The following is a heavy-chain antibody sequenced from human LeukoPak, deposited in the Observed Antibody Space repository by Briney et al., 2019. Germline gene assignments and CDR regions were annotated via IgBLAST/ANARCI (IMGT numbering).Heavy chain of an antibody. Sequence: PSETLSLTCTVSGGSISNYHWSWIRQPPGKGLEWIGYIYYSGSTNYNPSLKSRVTISVDTSKNQFSLKLSSVTAADTAVYYCARDGSSSWYSPRDAFDIWGQGTMVTVSS. J-gene: IGHJ3*02. V-gene: IGHV4-59*01. CDR3: ARDGSSSWYSPRDAFDI. CDR1: GGSISNYH. D-gene: IGHD6-13*01. CDR2: IYYSGST.